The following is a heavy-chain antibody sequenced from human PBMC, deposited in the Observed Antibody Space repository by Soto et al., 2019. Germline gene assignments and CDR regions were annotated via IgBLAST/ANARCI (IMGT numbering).Heavy chain of an antibody. CDR2: INHRGST. CDR1: GGSFSGYY. CDR3: SRGSRVKIPAASGRDYYYHGLDV. V-gene: IGHV4-34*01. Sequence: QVQLQQWGAGLLKPSETQSLTCAVYGGSFSGYYWSWIRQPPGKGLEWIGEINHRGSTNYNPSLKRRVTISVDTSKNQFSLKLNSVTAADTAVYYCSRGSRVKIPAASGRDYYYHGLDVWGQGTAVTVSS. D-gene: IGHD6-25*01. J-gene: IGHJ6*02.